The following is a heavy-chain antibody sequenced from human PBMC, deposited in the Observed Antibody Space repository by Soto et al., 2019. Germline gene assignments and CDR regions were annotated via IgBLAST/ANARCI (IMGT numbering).Heavy chain of an antibody. CDR2: INHSGST. V-gene: IGHV4-34*01. CDR1: GGSFSGYY. D-gene: IGHD1-26*01. Sequence: SETLSLTCAVYGGSFSGYYWSWIRQPPGKGLEWIGEINHSGSTNYNPSLKSRVTISVDTSKNQFSLKLSSVIAADTAVYYCARSTVGATPFDYWGQGTLVTVSS. CDR3: ARSTVGATPFDY. J-gene: IGHJ4*02.